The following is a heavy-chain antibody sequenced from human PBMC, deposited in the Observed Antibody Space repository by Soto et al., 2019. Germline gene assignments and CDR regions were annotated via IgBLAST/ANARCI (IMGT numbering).Heavy chain of an antibody. CDR3: ARQEQLVRKGFDN. CDR1: GGSISSSSYY. CDR2: IYYSGST. V-gene: IGHV4-39*01. J-gene: IGHJ4*02. Sequence: SETLSLTCTVSGGSISSSSYYWGWIRQPPGKGLEWIGSIYYSGSTYYNPSLKSRVTISVDTSKNQFSLKLSSVTAADTAVYYCARQEQLVRKGFDNWGQGTLVTVSS. D-gene: IGHD6-6*01.